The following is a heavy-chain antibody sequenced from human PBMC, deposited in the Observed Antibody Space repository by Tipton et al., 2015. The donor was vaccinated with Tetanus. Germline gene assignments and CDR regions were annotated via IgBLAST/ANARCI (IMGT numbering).Heavy chain of an antibody. V-gene: IGHV4-31*01. CDR2: IYSSGST. CDR1: GGSISSGGYY. J-gene: IGHJ4*02. Sequence: TLSLTCTVSGGSISSGGYYWSWIRQHPGKGLEWSGDIYSSGSTYSNPSLKGPVTLSVDTPKNQFSLELNSGTVADTAVYYCARDQSRGARGWNYFDYWGLGTLVTVSS. D-gene: IGHD6-6*01. CDR3: ARDQSRGARGWNYFDY.